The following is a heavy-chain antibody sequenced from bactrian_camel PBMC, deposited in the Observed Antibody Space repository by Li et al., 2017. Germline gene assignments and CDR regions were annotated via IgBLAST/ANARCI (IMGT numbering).Heavy chain of an antibody. J-gene: IGHJ4*01. D-gene: IGHD1*01. Sequence: HVQLVESGGGLVQAGGSLTLSCAASGFAFSRYSIAWVRQTPGKGLEWVATIGNDGSVSYNGDSVKGRLTISRDNAKNTVYLRMNNLQPEDTAMYYCAAKIGLCTLDRNRFPNWGQGTQVTVS. CDR1: GFAFSRYS. V-gene: IGHV3S6*01. CDR2: IGNDGSVS. CDR3: AAKIGLCTLDRNRFPN.